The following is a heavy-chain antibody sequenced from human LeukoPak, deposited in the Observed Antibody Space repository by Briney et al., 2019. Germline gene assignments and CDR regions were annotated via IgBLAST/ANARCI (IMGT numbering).Heavy chain of an antibody. J-gene: IGHJ4*02. V-gene: IGHV4-39*01. CDR2: IYYSGST. CDR1: GGSISSSSYY. Sequence: SETLSLTCTVSGGSISSSSYYWGWIRQPPGKGLEWIGRIYYSGSTYYNPSLKSRVTISVDTSKNQFSLKLSSVPAADTAVYYCARQGSSVWQPLDYWGQGTLVTVPS. CDR3: ARQGSSVWQPLDY. D-gene: IGHD6-19*01.